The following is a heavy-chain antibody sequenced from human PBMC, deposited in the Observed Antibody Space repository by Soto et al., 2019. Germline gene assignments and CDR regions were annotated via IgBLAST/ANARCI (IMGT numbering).Heavy chain of an antibody. V-gene: IGHV3-33*01. J-gene: IGHJ4*02. D-gene: IGHD2-2*02. CDR2: TWYDGSKK. CDR1: RFTFSNYG. Sequence: PGGSLRLSCAASRFTFSNYGMHWVRQAPGKGLEWVAVTWYDGSKKYYADSVQGRFTISRDNSKNTLYLQMSSLRAEDTAVYYCARDRLDCSTTSCYIPFDYWGQGTLVTVSS. CDR3: ARDRLDCSTTSCYIPFDY.